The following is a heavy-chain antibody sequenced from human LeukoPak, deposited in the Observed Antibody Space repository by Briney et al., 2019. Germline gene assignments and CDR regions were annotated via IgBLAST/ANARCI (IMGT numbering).Heavy chain of an antibody. CDR1: GGSISSSSYY. Sequence: SETLSLTCTVSGGSISSSSYYWGWIRQPPGKGLEWIGSIYYSGSTYYNPSLKSRVTISVDTSKNQFSLKLSSVTAADTAVYYCARLPLTYYYDSSGYFDYWGQGTPVTVSS. J-gene: IGHJ4*02. D-gene: IGHD3-22*01. V-gene: IGHV4-39*01. CDR2: IYYSGST. CDR3: ARLPLTYYYDSSGYFDY.